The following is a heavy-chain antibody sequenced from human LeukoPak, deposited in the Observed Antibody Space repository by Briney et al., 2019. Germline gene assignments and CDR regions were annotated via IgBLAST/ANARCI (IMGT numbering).Heavy chain of an antibody. CDR2: IYYSGST. V-gene: IGHV4-59*01. J-gene: IGHJ5*02. CDR3: ARGDFWSGYGWFDP. D-gene: IGHD3-3*01. CDR1: GGSISSYY. Sequence: SETLSLTCTVSGGSISSYYWSWIRQPPGKGLEWIGYIYYSGSTNYNPSLKSRVTISVDTSKNQFSLKLSSVTAADTAVYYCARGDFWSGYGWFDPWGQGTLVTVS.